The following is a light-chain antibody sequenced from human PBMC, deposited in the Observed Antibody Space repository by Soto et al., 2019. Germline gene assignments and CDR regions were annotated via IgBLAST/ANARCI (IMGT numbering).Light chain of an antibody. J-gene: IGLJ2*01. V-gene: IGLV2-23*01. CDR2: EGS. CDR3: CSYAGSNIYVI. CDR1: SSDVGSYDL. Sequence: QSALPQPASVSGSPVQSITISCTGTSSDVGSYDLVSWYQQHPGTAPKLMIYEGSKRPSGVSTRFSGSKSGNTASLTISGLQAEDEADYYCCSYAGSNIYVIIGGGTKLTVL.